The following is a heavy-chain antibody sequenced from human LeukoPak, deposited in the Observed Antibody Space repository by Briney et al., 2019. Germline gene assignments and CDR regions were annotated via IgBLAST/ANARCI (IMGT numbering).Heavy chain of an antibody. CDR1: GYTFTSYD. Sequence: ASVKVSCKASGYTFTSYDINWVRQATGQGLEWMGWMNPNSGNTGYAQKFQGRATMTRNTSIGTAYMELSSLRSEDTAVYYCARSSSWYNYYYGMDVWGQGTTVTVSS. CDR3: ARSSSWYNYYYGMDV. V-gene: IGHV1-8*01. CDR2: MNPNSGNT. J-gene: IGHJ6*02. D-gene: IGHD6-13*01.